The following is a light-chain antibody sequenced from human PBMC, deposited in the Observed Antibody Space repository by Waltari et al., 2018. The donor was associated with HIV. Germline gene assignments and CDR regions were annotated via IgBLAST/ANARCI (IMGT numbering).Light chain of an antibody. J-gene: IGLJ2*01. V-gene: IGLV4-69*01. CDR2: VNSEGTH. CDR1: SGHSHYA. CDR3: QTWGTGIPI. Sequence: QPVLTQPPSASASLGTSVRITCTLSSGHSHYAIAWHQRQPQKGPRYLVNVNSEGTHTKVDGIPARFSGSSSGTDRYLIISGLQSEDEADYYCQTWGTGIPIFGGGTKLTVL.